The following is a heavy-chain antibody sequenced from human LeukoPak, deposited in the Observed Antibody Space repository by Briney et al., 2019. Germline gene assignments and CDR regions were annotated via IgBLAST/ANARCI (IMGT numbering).Heavy chain of an antibody. J-gene: IGHJ6*02. V-gene: IGHV1-3*01. Sequence: ASVKVSCKASGYTFTSYAMHWVRQAPGQRLEWMGWINAGNGNTKYSQKFQGRVTITRDTSASTAYMELSSLRSEDTAVYYCARETRRFYGMDVWGQGTTVTVSS. CDR2: INAGNGNT. CDR1: GYTFTSYA. CDR3: ARETRRFYGMDV.